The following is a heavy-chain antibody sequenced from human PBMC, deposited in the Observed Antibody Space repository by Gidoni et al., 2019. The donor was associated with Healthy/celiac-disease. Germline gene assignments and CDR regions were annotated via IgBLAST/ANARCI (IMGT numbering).Heavy chain of an antibody. D-gene: IGHD6-19*01. Sequence: QVQLQQWGAGLLKPSETLSLTCAVYGGSFSGYSWSWIRQPPGKGLEWIGEINHSGSTNYNPSLKSRVTISVDTSKNQFSLKLSSVTAADTAVYYCARGRGSGWYQNYYYYGMDVWGQGTTVTVSS. CDR1: GGSFSGYS. CDR2: INHSGST. CDR3: ARGRGSGWYQNYYYYGMDV. V-gene: IGHV4-34*01. J-gene: IGHJ6*02.